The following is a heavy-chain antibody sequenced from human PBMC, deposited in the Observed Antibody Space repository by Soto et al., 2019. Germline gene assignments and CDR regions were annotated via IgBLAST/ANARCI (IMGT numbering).Heavy chain of an antibody. J-gene: IGHJ6*02. CDR2: INPSGGST. CDR1: GYTFTGYY. D-gene: IGHD2-15*01. V-gene: IGHV1-46*01. CDR3: ARDIVVVAATPTEESNYYYYGMDV. Sequence: ALLKLSCKAAGYTFTGYYMHWGLQAPGQGLEWMGIINPSGGSTSYAQKFQGRVTMTRDTSTSTVYMELSSLRSEDTAVYYCARDIVVVAATPTEESNYYYYGMDVWGQGTTVTVSS.